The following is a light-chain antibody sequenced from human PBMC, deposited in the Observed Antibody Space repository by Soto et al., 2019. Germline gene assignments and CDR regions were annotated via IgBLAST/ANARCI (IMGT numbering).Light chain of an antibody. CDR3: QVWDSSSDRLFV. V-gene: IGLV3-21*02. CDR2: GDG. J-gene: IGLJ1*01. Sequence: SYVLTQPPSVSVAPGQTARIPCGGINIGSKSVHWFQQRPGQAPVLVLYGDGDRPSWIPYRFSGSNSGNTATLIISRVEAGDEADYYCQVWDSSSDRLFVFGTGTKLTVL. CDR1: NIGSKS.